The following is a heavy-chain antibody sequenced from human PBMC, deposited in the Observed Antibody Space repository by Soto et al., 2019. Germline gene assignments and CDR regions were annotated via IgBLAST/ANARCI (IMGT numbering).Heavy chain of an antibody. CDR2: IYHSGNT. Sequence: QVQLQESGPGLVKPSQTLSLTCTVSGDSISSDGYYWSWIRQHPGKGLEWIGYIYHSGNTYYNPSLKSRVTISAGTSKHQVSLKVSSVTAADTAVYYCAREAAVEGMDVWGQGTTVTVS. V-gene: IGHV4-31*03. CDR1: GDSISSDGYY. J-gene: IGHJ6*01. D-gene: IGHD2-15*01. CDR3: AREAAVEGMDV.